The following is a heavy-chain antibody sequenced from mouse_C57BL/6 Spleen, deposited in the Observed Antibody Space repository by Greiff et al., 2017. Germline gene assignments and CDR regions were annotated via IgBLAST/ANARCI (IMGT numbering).Heavy chain of an antibody. D-gene: IGHD3-2*02. CDR1: GYAFSSSW. V-gene: IGHV1-82*01. Sequence: QVQLQQSGPELVKPGASVKISCKASGYAFSSSWMNWVKQRPGKGLEWIGRIYPGDGDTNYNGKFKGKATLTADKSSSTAYMQLSSLTSEDSAVYFCARVDSSGPWCAYWGQGTLVTVSA. CDR3: ARVDSSGPWCAY. CDR2: IYPGDGDT. J-gene: IGHJ3*01.